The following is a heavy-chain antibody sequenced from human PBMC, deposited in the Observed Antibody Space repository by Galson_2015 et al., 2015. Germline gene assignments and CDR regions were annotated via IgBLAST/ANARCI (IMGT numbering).Heavy chain of an antibody. CDR2: IIPIFGTA. Sequence: CKASGGTFSSYAISWVRQAPGQGLEWMGGIIPIFGTANYAQKFQGRVTITADESTSTAYMELSSLRSEDTAVYYCARVGLAVTTWWFDPWGQGTLVTVSS. D-gene: IGHD4-17*01. CDR3: ARVGLAVTTWWFDP. CDR1: GGTFSSYA. J-gene: IGHJ5*02. V-gene: IGHV1-69*01.